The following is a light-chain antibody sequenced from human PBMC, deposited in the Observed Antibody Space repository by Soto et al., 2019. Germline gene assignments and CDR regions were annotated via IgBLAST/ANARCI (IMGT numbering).Light chain of an antibody. J-gene: IGKJ1*01. CDR1: QSINSW. V-gene: IGKV1-5*01. Sequence: DIQMTQSPSSLSASVGDRVTTTCRASQSINSWLAWYQQKPGKAPKLLIYDASNLESGVPSRFSGSGSGTEFTLTISSLQPVDFATYYCQQYNSFWTFGQGTKVDIK. CDR2: DAS. CDR3: QQYNSFWT.